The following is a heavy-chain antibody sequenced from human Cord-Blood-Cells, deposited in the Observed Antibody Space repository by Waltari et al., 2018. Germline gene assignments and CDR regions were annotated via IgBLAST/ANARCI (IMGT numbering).Heavy chain of an antibody. CDR1: GFTFSSYA. V-gene: IGHV3-30-3*01. CDR2: ISYDGSNK. Sequence: QVQLVESGGGVVQPGRSLRLSCAASGFTFSSYAMHWVRQAPGKGLEWVAVISYDGSNKYYADSVKGRFTISRDNSKNTLYLQMNSLRAEDTAVYYCARESSGEHWYFDLWGRGTLVTVSS. CDR3: ARESSGEHWYFDL. D-gene: IGHD7-27*01. J-gene: IGHJ2*01.